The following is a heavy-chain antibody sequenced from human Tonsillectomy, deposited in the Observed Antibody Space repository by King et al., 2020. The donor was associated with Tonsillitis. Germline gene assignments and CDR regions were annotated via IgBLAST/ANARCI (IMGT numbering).Heavy chain of an antibody. D-gene: IGHD2-21*02. CDR3: ARDCGGDCYSGAAFDI. CDR2: IYYSGST. CDR1: GGSISSYY. Sequence: VQLQESGPGLVKPSETLSLTCTVSGGSISSYYWSWIRQPPGKGLEWIGYIYYSGSTNYNPSLKSRVTISVDTSKNQFSLKLSPVTAADTAVYYCARDCGGDCYSGAAFDIWGQGTMVTVSS. V-gene: IGHV4-59*01. J-gene: IGHJ3*02.